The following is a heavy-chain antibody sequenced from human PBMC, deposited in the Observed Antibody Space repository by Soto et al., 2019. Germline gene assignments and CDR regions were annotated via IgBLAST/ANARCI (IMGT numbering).Heavy chain of an antibody. J-gene: IGHJ3*02. CDR3: ARPRIAAAGLDAFDI. V-gene: IGHV4-39*01. CDR1: GGSISSSSYY. Sequence: SETLSLTCTVSGGSISSSSYYWGWIRQPPGKGLEWIGSIYYSGSTYYNPSLKSRVTISVDTSKNQFSLKLSSVTAADTAVYYCARPRIAAAGLDAFDIWGQGTMVTGSS. D-gene: IGHD6-13*01. CDR2: IYYSGST.